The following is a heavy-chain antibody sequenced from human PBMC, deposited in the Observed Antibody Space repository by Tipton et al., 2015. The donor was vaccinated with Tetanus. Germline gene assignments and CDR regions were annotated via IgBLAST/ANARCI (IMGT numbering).Heavy chain of an antibody. V-gene: IGHV4-59*01. J-gene: IGHJ4*02. D-gene: IGHD7-27*01. CDR1: GGSISPFY. CDR2: IYYSGNT. CDR3: ARATNWLGRDFDY. Sequence: TLSLTCTVSGGSISPFYWNWIRQSPGKGLEWIGYIYYSGNTNYNPSLKSRVTMSVDTSKNQFSLKLNSVTAADTDVYYCARATNWLGRDFDYWGQGTLVTVSS.